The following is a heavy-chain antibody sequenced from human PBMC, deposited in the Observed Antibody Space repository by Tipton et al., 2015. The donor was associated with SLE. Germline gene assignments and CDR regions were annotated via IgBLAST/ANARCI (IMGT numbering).Heavy chain of an antibody. CDR3: ARELGLRYFDWLAPRFDY. Sequence: TLSLTCTVSGYSISSGYYWGWIRQPPGKGLEWIGSIYYSGSTYYNPSLKSRVTISVDTSKNQFSLKLSSVTAADTAVYYCARELGLRYFDWLAPRFDYWGQGTLVTVSS. D-gene: IGHD3-9*01. J-gene: IGHJ4*02. V-gene: IGHV4-38-2*02. CDR2: IYYSGST. CDR1: GYSISSGYY.